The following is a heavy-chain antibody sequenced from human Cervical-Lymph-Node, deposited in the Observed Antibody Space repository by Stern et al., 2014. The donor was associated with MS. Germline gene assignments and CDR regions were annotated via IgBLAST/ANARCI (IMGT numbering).Heavy chain of an antibody. Sequence: QDQLVQSGAEVKKPGASVKVSCKASGYTFTKYALHWVRQAPGQRPEWMGWIHPGNGDAKYSQNFQDRVTITRDTSANTVYMELRSLRVEDTAMYYCARGYSTTYLDYWGQGTLVTVSS. CDR3: ARGYSTTYLDY. D-gene: IGHD6-13*01. V-gene: IGHV1-3*01. CDR1: GYTFTKYA. J-gene: IGHJ4*02. CDR2: IHPGNGDA.